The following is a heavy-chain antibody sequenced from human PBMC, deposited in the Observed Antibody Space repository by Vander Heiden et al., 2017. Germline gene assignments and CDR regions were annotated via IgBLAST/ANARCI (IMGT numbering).Heavy chain of an antibody. V-gene: IGHV3-48*02. Sequence: EVQLVESGGDLVQPGGSLRLSCVVSGFTFSDYSMNWVRQAPGKGLEWLSYISSSGGSISYADSVKGRFTISRDNAKNSVYLQMNSLTDEDTAVYYGARGVKPVATGSVDPWGQGTLGTVSS. CDR3: ARGVKPVATGSVDP. CDR1: GFTFSDYS. CDR2: ISSSGGSI. J-gene: IGHJ5*02. D-gene: IGHD2-2*01.